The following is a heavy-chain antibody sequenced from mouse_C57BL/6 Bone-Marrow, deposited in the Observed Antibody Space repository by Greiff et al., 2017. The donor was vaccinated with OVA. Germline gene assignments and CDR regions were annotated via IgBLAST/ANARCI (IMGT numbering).Heavy chain of an antibody. CDR2: INPGSGGT. Sequence: VKLMESGAELVRPGTSVKVSCKASGYAFTNYLREWVKQRPGQGLEWIGVINPGSGGTNYNEKFKGKATLTADKSSSTAYMQLSSLTSEDSAVYFCARGVDYWGQGTTLTVSS. CDR1: GYAFTNYL. V-gene: IGHV1-54*01. J-gene: IGHJ2*01. CDR3: ARGVDY.